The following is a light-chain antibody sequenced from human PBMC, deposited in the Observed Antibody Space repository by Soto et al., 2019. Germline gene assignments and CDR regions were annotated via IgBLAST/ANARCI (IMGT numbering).Light chain of an antibody. CDR3: QQSYAIPHT. CDR2: AAS. CDR1: QSISTY. J-gene: IGKJ3*01. V-gene: IGKV1-39*01. Sequence: DIQMTQSPSSLSASVGDRVTITCRASQSISTYLNWYQQKPGTAPKLLTFAASSLQSGVPPRFSGSGSGTDFTLSISSLQPEDFATYYCQQSYAIPHTFGPGNKVDI.